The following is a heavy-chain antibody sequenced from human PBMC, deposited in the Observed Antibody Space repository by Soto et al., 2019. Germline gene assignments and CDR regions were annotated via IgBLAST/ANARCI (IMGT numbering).Heavy chain of an antibody. D-gene: IGHD2-2*03. CDR1: GYTFTSYY. CDR3: ARDLLGFCSSTSCNVRWFDP. CDR2: INPSGGST. V-gene: IGHV1-46*01. J-gene: IGHJ5*02. Sequence: GASVKVSCKASGYTFTSYYMHWVRQAPGQGLEWMGIINPSGGSTSYAQKFQGRVTMTRDTSTSTVYMELSSLRSEDTAVYYCARDLLGFCSSTSCNVRWFDPWGQGTLVTVSS.